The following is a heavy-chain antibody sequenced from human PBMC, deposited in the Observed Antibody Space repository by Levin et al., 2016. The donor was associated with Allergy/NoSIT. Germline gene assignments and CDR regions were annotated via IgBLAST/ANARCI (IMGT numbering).Heavy chain of an antibody. CDR2: ISSSSSTI. Sequence: GESLKISCAASGFTFSSYSMNWVRQAPGKGLEWVSYISSSSSTIYYADSVKGRFTISRDNAKNSLYLQMNSLRDEDTAVYYCARDLTTVTKYYYYMDVWGKGTTVTVSS. J-gene: IGHJ6*03. CDR3: ARDLTTVTKYYYYMDV. D-gene: IGHD4-17*01. CDR1: GFTFSSYS. V-gene: IGHV3-48*02.